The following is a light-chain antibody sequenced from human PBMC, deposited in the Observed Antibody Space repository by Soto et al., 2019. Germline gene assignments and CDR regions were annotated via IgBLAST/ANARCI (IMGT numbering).Light chain of an antibody. CDR3: QQYNNWPRT. CDR1: QTVGTTY. CDR2: GAS. Sequence: VVLAQSPGTLSLSPGERATLSCRASQTVGTTYLAWYQQKPGQAPRLLIYGASTRATGIPARFSGSGSGTEFTLTISSLQSEDFAVYYCQQYNNWPRTFGQGTKADIK. J-gene: IGKJ1*01. V-gene: IGKV3-15*01.